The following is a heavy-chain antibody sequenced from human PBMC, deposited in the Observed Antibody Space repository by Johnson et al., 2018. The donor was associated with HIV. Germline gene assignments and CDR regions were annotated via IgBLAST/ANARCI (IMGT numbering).Heavy chain of an antibody. CDR3: AKDKVDTAMVSDAFDI. D-gene: IGHD5-18*01. Sequence: QVRLVESGGGVVQPGRSLRLSCAASGFTFSSYGMHWVRQAPGKGLEWVAVIWYDGSNKYYADSVKGRFTISRDNSKNTLYLQMNSLRAEDTAVYYCAKDKVDTAMVSDAFDIWGQGTMVTVSS. CDR2: IWYDGSNK. J-gene: IGHJ3*02. V-gene: IGHV3-33*06. CDR1: GFTFSSYG.